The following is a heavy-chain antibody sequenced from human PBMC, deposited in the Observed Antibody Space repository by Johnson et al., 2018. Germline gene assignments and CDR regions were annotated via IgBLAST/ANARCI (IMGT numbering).Heavy chain of an antibody. J-gene: IGHJ4*02. CDR2: VNSAAGTT. CDR3: VRDATSHDY. CDR1: GFTFSSYW. V-gene: IGHV3-74*01. Sequence: VQLQESGGGLVQPGGSLRLSCAASGFTFSSYWMHWVRQAPGEGLVWVSGVNSAAGTTLYADSVRGRFTISRDNARNTRYLQMNSLRVEDTAVYYCVRDATSHDYGGEGALVNVSS.